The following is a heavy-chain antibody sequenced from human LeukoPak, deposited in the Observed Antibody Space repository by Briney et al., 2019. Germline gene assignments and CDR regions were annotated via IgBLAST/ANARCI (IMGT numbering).Heavy chain of an antibody. Sequence: SETLSLTCTVSGASISTSYWSWIRQPPGKGLEWIGYIYYSGSTNYNPSLESRVTISVDTSKNQFSLKLTSVTAADTAVYYCARVRGYSYDYWGQGTLVTVSS. V-gene: IGHV4-59*08. J-gene: IGHJ4*02. D-gene: IGHD5-18*01. CDR1: GASISTSY. CDR3: ARVRGYSYDY. CDR2: IYYSGST.